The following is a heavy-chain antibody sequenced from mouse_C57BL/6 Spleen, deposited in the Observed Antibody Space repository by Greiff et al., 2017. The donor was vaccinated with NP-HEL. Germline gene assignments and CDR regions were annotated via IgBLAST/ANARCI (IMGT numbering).Heavy chain of an antibody. D-gene: IGHD1-1*01. CDR3: ARWTDYYGFFAY. V-gene: IGHV1-26*01. CDR2: INPNNGGT. J-gene: IGHJ3*01. CDR1: GYTFTDYY. Sequence: VQLQQSGPELVKPGASVKISCKASGYTFTDYYMNWVKQSHGKSLEWIGDINPNNGGTSYNQKFKGKATLTVDKSSSTAYMELRSLTSEDSAVYYCARWTDYYGFFAYWGQGTLVTVSA.